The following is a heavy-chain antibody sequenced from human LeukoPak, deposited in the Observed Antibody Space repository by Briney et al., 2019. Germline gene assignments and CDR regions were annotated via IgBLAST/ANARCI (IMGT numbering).Heavy chain of an antibody. V-gene: IGHV1-8*01. CDR1: GYTFTSYD. D-gene: IGHD1-14*01. CDR2: INPNSGGT. CDR3: ARGPRNDP. J-gene: IGHJ5*02. Sequence: ASVKVSCKASGYTFTSYDINWVRQATGQGLEWMGWINPNSGGTNYAQKFQGRVTMTRDTSISTAYMELSGLRFDDTAVYFCARGPRNDPWGQGTLVTVSS.